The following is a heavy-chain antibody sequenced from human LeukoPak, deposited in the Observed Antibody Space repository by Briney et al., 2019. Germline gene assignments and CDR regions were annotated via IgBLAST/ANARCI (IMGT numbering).Heavy chain of an antibody. Sequence: PGGSLRLSCAASGFTFSSSAMSWVRQAPGKGLEWVSAISNNGGYTYYADSVQGRFTISRDNAKNSLYLQMNSLRAEDTAVYYCARGFTHGWYDAFDIWGQGTMVTVSS. CDR2: ISNNGGYT. D-gene: IGHD6-19*01. V-gene: IGHV3-23*01. CDR1: GFTFSSSA. CDR3: ARGFTHGWYDAFDI. J-gene: IGHJ3*02.